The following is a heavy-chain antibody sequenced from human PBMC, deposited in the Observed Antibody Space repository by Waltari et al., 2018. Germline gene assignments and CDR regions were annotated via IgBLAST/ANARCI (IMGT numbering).Heavy chain of an antibody. Sequence: EVQLVESGGGLVQPGGSLRLSCAASGFTFSSYWMSWVRQAPGKGLEWVANIKQDGSEKYDVDSVKGRFTISRDNAKNSLYLQMNSLRAEDTAVYYCARDLAVAGREQYFQHWGQGTLVTVSS. J-gene: IGHJ1*01. V-gene: IGHV3-7*01. CDR2: IKQDGSEK. CDR3: ARDLAVAGREQYFQH. D-gene: IGHD6-19*01. CDR1: GFTFSSYW.